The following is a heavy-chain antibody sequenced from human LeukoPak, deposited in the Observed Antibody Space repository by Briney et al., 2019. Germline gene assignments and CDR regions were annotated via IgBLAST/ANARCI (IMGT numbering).Heavy chain of an antibody. CDR2: INHSGST. V-gene: IGHV4-34*01. Sequence: SETLSLTCAVYGGSFSGYYWSWIRQPPGKGLEWIGEINHSGSTNYNPSLKSRVTISVDTSKNQFSLKLSSVTAADTAVYYCARGASYYDPFDYWGQVTLVTVSS. CDR1: GGSFSGYY. D-gene: IGHD3-10*01. CDR3: ARGASYYDPFDY. J-gene: IGHJ4*02.